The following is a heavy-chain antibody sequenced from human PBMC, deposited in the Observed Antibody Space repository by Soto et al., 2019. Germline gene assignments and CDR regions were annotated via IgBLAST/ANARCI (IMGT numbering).Heavy chain of an antibody. CDR3: MAAATK. J-gene: IGHJ4*02. CDR1: GFSFTNAW. V-gene: IGHV3-15*01. CDR2: IKSISSGATT. D-gene: IGHD1-26*01. Sequence: EVQLVESGGGLVKPGGSLRLSCADFGFSFTNAWMTWVRQAPGKGLEWVGRIKSISSGATTDYAAPVKGRFSISRDDSKNTVYLQMNSLKTDDTAVYYCMAAATKWGQGTLVTVSS.